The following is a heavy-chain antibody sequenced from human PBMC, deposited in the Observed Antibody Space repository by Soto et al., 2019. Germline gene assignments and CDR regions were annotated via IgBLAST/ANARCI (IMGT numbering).Heavy chain of an antibody. Sequence: QVQLVQSGAEVKKPGSSVKVSCSASGDTFSSYGISWVRQAPGQGLEWLGGIIPVFAITKYAQKFQGRITFTSDDSSSTTYMDLSSLSSEDTAVYYCARAKFPFESDGSSFTTHLDHWGQGTPVTVSS. CDR1: GDTFSSYG. D-gene: IGHD1-1*01. CDR3: ARAKFPFESDGSSFTTHLDH. CDR2: IIPVFAIT. V-gene: IGHV1-69*01. J-gene: IGHJ4*02.